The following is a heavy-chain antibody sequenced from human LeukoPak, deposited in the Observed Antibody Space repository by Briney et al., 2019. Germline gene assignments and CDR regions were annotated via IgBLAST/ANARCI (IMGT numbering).Heavy chain of an antibody. CDR1: GFIVSSNY. D-gene: IGHD3-22*01. V-gene: IGHV3-53*01. Sequence: GGSLRLSCAASGFIVSSNYMSWVRQAPGKGLEWVSVIYSGGSTNYADSVKGRFTISRDNSKNTLYLQMNSLRAEDTAVYYCARAGGGYYSFDYWGQGTLVTASS. CDR2: IYSGGST. CDR3: ARAGGGYYSFDY. J-gene: IGHJ4*02.